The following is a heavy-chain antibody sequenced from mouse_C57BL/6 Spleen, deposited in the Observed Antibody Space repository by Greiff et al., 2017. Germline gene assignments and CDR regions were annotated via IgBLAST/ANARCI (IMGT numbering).Heavy chain of an antibody. V-gene: IGHV1-54*01. CDR3: ARGELGQYYFDS. CDR1: GYAFTNYL. CDR2: FNPGSGGT. J-gene: IGHJ2*01. Sequence: VQGVESGPELVRPGTSVKVSCKASGYAFTNYLIEWVKQRPGPGLEWIGVFNPGSGGTNSNEKFKGKATLTADKSSSTAYMQLRSLTSEDSAVYWCARGELGQYYFDSWGQGTTRTVSP. D-gene: IGHD4-1*01.